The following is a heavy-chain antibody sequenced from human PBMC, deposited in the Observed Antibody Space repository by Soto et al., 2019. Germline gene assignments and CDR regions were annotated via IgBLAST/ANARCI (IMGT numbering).Heavy chain of an antibody. CDR2: INSDGSST. J-gene: IGHJ4*02. V-gene: IGHV3-74*01. D-gene: IGHD3-9*01. Sequence: GGSLRLSCAASGFTFSSYWMHWVRQAPGKGLVWVSRINSDGSSTSYADSVKGRFTISRDNAKNTLYLQMNSLRAEDTAVYYCARDSWDDILTGYYKVFDYWGQGTLVTVSS. CDR3: ARDSWDDILTGYYKVFDY. CDR1: GFTFSSYW.